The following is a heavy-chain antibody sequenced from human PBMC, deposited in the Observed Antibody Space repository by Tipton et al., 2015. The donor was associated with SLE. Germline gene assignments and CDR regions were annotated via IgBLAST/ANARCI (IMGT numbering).Heavy chain of an antibody. J-gene: IGHJ3*02. V-gene: IGHV3-7*01. CDR1: GFTFSNYW. CDR3: AREGRPNAFDI. CDR2: IKEDGSEK. Sequence: SLRLSCTASGFTFSNYWMSWVRQAPGKGLEWVANIKEDGSEKYYVDSVEGRFTISGDSAKNSLSLQMNSLSAEDTAVYYCAREGRPNAFDIWGQGTMVTVTS.